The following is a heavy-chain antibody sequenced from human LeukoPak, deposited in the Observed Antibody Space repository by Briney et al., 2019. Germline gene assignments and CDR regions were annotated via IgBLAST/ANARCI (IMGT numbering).Heavy chain of an antibody. Sequence: GESLKISCKGSGYSFTSYWIGWVRQMPGKGLEWMGIIYPGDSDTRYSPSFQGQVTISADKSISTAYLQWSSLKASDTAMYYCARLGLGYSGYDFQGFDYWAREPWSPSPQ. CDR1: GYSFTSYW. J-gene: IGHJ4*02. CDR2: IYPGDSDT. V-gene: IGHV5-51*01. D-gene: IGHD5-12*01. CDR3: ARLGLGYSGYDFQGFDY.